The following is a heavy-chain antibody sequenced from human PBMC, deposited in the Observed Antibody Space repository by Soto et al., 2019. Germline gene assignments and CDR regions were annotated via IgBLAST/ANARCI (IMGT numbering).Heavy chain of an antibody. CDR3: TRVGGFEDIVVVVAATRGLLNWFDP. J-gene: IGHJ5*02. D-gene: IGHD2-15*01. V-gene: IGHV3-49*03. CDR2: IRSKAYGGTT. CDR1: GFTFGDYA. Sequence: GGSLRLSCTASGFTFGDYAMSWFRQAPGKGLEWVGFIRSKAYGGTTEYAASVKGRFTISRDDSKSIAYLQMNSLKTEDTAVYYCTRVGGFEDIVVVVAATRGLLNWFDPWGQGTLVTVSS.